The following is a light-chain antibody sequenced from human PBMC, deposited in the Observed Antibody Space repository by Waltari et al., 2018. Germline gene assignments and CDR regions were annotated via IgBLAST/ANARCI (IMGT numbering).Light chain of an antibody. J-gene: IGKJ5*01. CDR2: DAS. CDR1: QGINSA. V-gene: IGKV1-13*02. Sequence: AIQLPQSPSSLSASIGDRVTITCRASQGINSALAWYQQKPGKAPKLLIYDASSLESGVPSRFSGSGSGTDFTLTISSLQPEDFATYYCQQFKSFGQGTRLEIK. CDR3: QQFKS.